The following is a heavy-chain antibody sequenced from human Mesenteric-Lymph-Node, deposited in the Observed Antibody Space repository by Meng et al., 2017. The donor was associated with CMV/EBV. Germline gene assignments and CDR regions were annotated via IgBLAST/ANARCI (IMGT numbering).Heavy chain of an antibody. V-gene: IGHV3-53*01. D-gene: IGHD2-15*01. Sequence: ETLSLTCTVSGDSISSGGHFWSWIRQHPGKGLEWVALIYSTGRTFYADSVTGRFAVSRDESENTVYLQMNSLRVDDTAVYYCARSLSGDYYYGMDVWGQGTTVTVSS. CDR2: IYSTGRT. CDR1: GDSISSGGHF. J-gene: IGHJ6*02. CDR3: ARSLSGDYYYGMDV.